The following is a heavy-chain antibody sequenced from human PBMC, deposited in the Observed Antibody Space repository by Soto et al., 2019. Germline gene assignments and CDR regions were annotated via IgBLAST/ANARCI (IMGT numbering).Heavy chain of an antibody. V-gene: IGHV5-10-1*01. CDR1: GYSFNSYW. D-gene: IGHD3-3*01. CDR3: ASHYDFWSGYHPVGV. CDR2: IDPSDSYT. Sequence: PGESLKISCQGSGYSFNSYWISWVRQVPGKGLEWMGRIDPSDSYTNYSPSFQGHVTISADKSISTAYLQWSSLKASDTAMYYCASHYDFWSGYHPVGVWGQGTTVTVSS. J-gene: IGHJ6*02.